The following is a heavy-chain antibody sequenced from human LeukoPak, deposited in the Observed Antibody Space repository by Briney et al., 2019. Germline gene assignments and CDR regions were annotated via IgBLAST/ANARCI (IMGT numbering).Heavy chain of an antibody. CDR1: GYTFTSYG. CDR3: ARGYCSSTSCYAADY. Sequence: ASVKVSCKASGYTFTSYGISWVRQAPGQGLEWMGWSSAYNDNTNYAQKLQGRVTMTTDTSTSTAYMELRSLRSDDTAVYYCARGYCSSTSCYAADYWGQGTLVTVSS. D-gene: IGHD2-2*01. V-gene: IGHV1-18*01. J-gene: IGHJ4*02. CDR2: SSAYNDNT.